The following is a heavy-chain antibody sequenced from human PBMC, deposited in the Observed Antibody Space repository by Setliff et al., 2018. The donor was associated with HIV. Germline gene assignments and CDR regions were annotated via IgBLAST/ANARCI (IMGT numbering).Heavy chain of an antibody. V-gene: IGHV3-7*01. Sequence: GGSLRLSCAASGFTFSSYSMNWVRQAPGKGLEWVANIKPDGTYKYYVDSVKGRFTISRDNAKNSLYLQMNSLRAEDTAVYYCARAWGVGPAYWGQGTLVTVSS. CDR1: GFTFSSYS. D-gene: IGHD3-16*01. J-gene: IGHJ4*02. CDR2: IKPDGTYK. CDR3: ARAWGVGPAY.